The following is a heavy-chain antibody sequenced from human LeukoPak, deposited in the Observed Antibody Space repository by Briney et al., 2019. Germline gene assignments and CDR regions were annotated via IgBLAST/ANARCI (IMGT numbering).Heavy chain of an antibody. V-gene: IGHV4-39*01. CDR1: GGSISSSSYY. CDR3: AGGDYGDYGGAFDI. J-gene: IGHJ3*02. CDR2: IYYSGST. Sequence: SETLSLTCTVSGGSISSSSYYWGWIRQPPGKGLEWIGSIYYSGSTYYNPSLKSRVTISVDTSKNQFSLKLSSVTAADTVVYYCAGGDYGDYGGAFDIWGQGTMVTVSS. D-gene: IGHD4-17*01.